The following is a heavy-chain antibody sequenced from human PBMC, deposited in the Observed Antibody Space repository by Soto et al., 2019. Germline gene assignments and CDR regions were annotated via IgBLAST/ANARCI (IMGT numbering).Heavy chain of an antibody. CDR2: SNHSGNT. CDR1: GGSFRGYY. Sequence: SATLSLTCGVYGGSFRGYYWNWVRQSPGKGLEWIGESNHSGNTNYNPSLKGRVTISVDASKNQFSLDVFSVTATDSAVYYGARDAQGYYYKITNWCFDSWGQGTLVTVS. V-gene: IGHV4-34*01. CDR3: ARDAQGYYYKITNWCFDS. J-gene: IGHJ4*02. D-gene: IGHD5-12*01.